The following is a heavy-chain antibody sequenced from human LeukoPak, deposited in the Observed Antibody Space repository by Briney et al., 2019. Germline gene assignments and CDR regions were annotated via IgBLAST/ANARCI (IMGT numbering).Heavy chain of an antibody. CDR3: ATPRLYSSGWFHDAFDI. CDR1: GGTFSSYA. Sequence: SVKVSCKASGGTFSSYAISWVRQAPGHGLEWIGGIIPIFGTANYAQKFQGRVTITADESTSTAYMELSSLRSEDTAVYYCATPRLYSSGWFHDAFDIWGQGTMVTVSS. CDR2: IIPIFGTA. D-gene: IGHD6-19*01. J-gene: IGHJ3*02. V-gene: IGHV1-69*01.